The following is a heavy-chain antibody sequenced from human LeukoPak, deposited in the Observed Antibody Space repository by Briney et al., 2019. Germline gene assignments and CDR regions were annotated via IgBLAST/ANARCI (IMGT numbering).Heavy chain of an antibody. Sequence: SVKVSCKASGGTFSSYAISWVRQAPGQGLEWMGGIIPIFGTANYAQKFQGRVTITTDESTSTAYMELSSLRSEDTAVYYCARGPTRIAARSYYYYMDVWGTGTTVTVSS. D-gene: IGHD6-6*01. J-gene: IGHJ6*03. V-gene: IGHV1-69*05. CDR3: ARGPTRIAARSYYYYMDV. CDR2: IIPIFGTA. CDR1: GGTFSSYA.